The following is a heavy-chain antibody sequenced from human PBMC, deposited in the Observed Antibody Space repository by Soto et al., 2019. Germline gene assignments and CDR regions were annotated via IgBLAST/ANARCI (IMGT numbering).Heavy chain of an antibody. D-gene: IGHD3-9*01. Sequence: ASVKVSCKASGYTFTGYYMHWVRQAPGQGLEWMGWINPNSGGTNYAQKFQGWVTMTRDTSISTAYMELSRLRSDDTAVYYCARDSRSYYDILTGYPPKFDYWGQGTLVTVSS. CDR2: INPNSGGT. CDR3: ARDSRSYYDILTGYPPKFDY. J-gene: IGHJ4*02. V-gene: IGHV1-2*04. CDR1: GYTFTGYY.